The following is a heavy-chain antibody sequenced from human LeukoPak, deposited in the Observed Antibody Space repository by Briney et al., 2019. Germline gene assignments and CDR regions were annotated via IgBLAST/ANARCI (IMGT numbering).Heavy chain of an antibody. CDR2: ISYDGSNK. J-gene: IGHJ4*02. CDR1: GFTFSSYG. V-gene: IGHV3-30*03. D-gene: IGHD3-9*01. CDR3: ARDAAQGLRYFDWLGDY. Sequence: GRSLRLSCAASGFTFSSYGMHWVRQAPGKGLEWVAVISYDGSNKYYADSVKGRFTISRDNSKNTLYLQMNSLRAEDTAVYYCARDAAQGLRYFDWLGDYWGQGTLVTVSS.